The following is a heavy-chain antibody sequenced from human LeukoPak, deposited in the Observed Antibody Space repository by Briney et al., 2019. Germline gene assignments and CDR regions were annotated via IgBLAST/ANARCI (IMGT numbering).Heavy chain of an antibody. V-gene: IGHV3-48*03. D-gene: IGHD3-22*01. CDR2: ISSSGSTI. Sequence: PGGSLRLSCAASGFTFSSYEMNWVRQAPGKGLEWVSYISSSGSTIYYADSVKGRFTISRDNAKSSLYLQMNSLRAEDTAVYYCARGVAYYYDSSGYGYWGQGTLVTVSS. CDR3: ARGVAYYYDSSGYGY. CDR1: GFTFSSYE. J-gene: IGHJ4*02.